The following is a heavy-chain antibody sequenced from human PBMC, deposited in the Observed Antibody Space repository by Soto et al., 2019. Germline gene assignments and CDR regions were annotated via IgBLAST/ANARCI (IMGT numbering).Heavy chain of an antibody. J-gene: IGHJ3*02. CDR2: LYSGGTT. Sequence: EVQLVESGGGLVQPGGSLRLSCAASGFTVSNYYMTWVPQAPGKGLEWVSVLYSGGTTNYADSVKGRFTISRDNSKNTVYLQMNSLRADDTAIYYCAREQTDAFDIWGQGTTVTVSS. CDR1: GFTVSNYY. V-gene: IGHV3-66*01. CDR3: AREQTDAFDI.